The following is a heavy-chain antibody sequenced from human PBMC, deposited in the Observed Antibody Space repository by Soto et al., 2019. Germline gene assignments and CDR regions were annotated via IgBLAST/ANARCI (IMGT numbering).Heavy chain of an antibody. J-gene: IGHJ6*02. CDR2: IWYDGSNK. CDR3: ARAKTAPEYYYGSGSSFYYGMDV. V-gene: IGHV3-33*01. Sequence: GGSLRLSCAASGFTFSSYGMHWVRQAQGKGLEWVAVIWYDGSNKYYADSVKGRFIISRDKSKNTLYLQMNSLRAEDTAVYYCARAKTAPEYYYGSGSSFYYGMDVWGQGTTVTVSS. D-gene: IGHD3-10*01. CDR1: GFTFSSYG.